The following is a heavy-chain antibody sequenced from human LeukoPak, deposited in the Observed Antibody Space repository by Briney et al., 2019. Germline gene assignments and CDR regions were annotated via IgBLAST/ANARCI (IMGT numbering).Heavy chain of an antibody. V-gene: IGHV3-23*01. CDR2: ISGSGGST. D-gene: IGHD2-2*01. J-gene: IGHJ4*02. CDR3: AKTSSRGYCSSTNCIDGY. CDR1: GFTFSSYA. Sequence: GGSLRLSCAASGFTFSSYAMSWVRQAPGKGLEWVSAISGSGGSTYYADSVKGRFTISRDNSKNTLYLQMNSLRAEDTAVYYCAKTSSRGYCSSTNCIDGYWGQGTLVTVSS.